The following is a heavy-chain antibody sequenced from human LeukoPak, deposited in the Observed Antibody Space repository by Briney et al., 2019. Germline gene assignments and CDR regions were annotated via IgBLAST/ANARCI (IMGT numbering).Heavy chain of an antibody. CDR1: GDSVSTNSAA. Sequence: SQTLSLTCAISGDSVSTNSAAWNWIRQSPSRGLEWLGRTYYRSKWYNEYAVSVRSRITIDADTSKNQFSVHLNSVTPEETAVYYCARELWGFDYWGQGTLVTVSS. D-gene: IGHD7-27*01. CDR2: TYYRSKWYN. J-gene: IGHJ4*02. CDR3: ARELWGFDY. V-gene: IGHV6-1*01.